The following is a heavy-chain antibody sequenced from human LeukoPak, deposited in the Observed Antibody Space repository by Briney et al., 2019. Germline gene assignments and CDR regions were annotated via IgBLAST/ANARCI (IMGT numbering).Heavy chain of an antibody. D-gene: IGHD3-22*01. CDR3: ARARFDYYYDSSVHYYPFDY. J-gene: IGHJ4*02. CDR1: GFTFSSYA. Sequence: GGSLRLSCAASGFTFSSYAMSWVRQAPGKGLEWVSTISGSGDTTYYADSVKGRFSISRDNSKNTLYLQMHSLRAEDTSVYYCARARFDYYYDSSVHYYPFDYWGQGTLVTVSS. V-gene: IGHV3-23*01. CDR2: ISGSGDTT.